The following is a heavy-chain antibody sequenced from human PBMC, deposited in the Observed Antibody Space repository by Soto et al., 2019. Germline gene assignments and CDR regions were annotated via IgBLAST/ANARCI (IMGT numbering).Heavy chain of an antibody. V-gene: IGHV3-49*03. CDR2: IRSKGYGGTT. D-gene: IGHD3-22*01. Sequence: GGSLRLSCTASGFTFRDYAMSWFRQTPGKGLEWVGFIRSKGYGGTTEYAASVQGRFTISRDDSKSIAYLQMNSLKTEDTAVYYCTKGHYYDSSGYYPTGYFDYWGQGA. CDR3: TKGHYYDSSGYYPTGYFDY. CDR1: GFTFRDYA. J-gene: IGHJ4*02.